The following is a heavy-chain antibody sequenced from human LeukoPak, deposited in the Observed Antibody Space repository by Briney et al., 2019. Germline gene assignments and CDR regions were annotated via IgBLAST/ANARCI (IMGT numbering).Heavy chain of an antibody. CDR1: GGTFSSYA. CDR2: IIPIFGTA. Sequence: SVKVSCEASGGTFSSYAISWLRQAPGQGLEWMGRIIPIFGTANYVQKFQGRVTITTDESTSTAYMELSSLRSEDTAVYYCARDRGDYVWGSYRYTLDYWGQGTLVTVSS. CDR3: ARDRGDYVWGSYRYTLDY. D-gene: IGHD3-16*02. V-gene: IGHV1-69*05. J-gene: IGHJ4*02.